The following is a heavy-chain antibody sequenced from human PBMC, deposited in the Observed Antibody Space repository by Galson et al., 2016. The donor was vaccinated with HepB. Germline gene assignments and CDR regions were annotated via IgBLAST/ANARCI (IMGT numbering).Heavy chain of an antibody. CDR1: GYTFTSYA. Sequence: SVKVSCKASGYTFTSYAMHWVRQAPGQRLEWMGWINPGNGNTKYSQKFQGRVTITRDTSASTAYMELSSLRSEDTAVYYCSRRYYYDSSGYLDQWGQGTLVTVSS. V-gene: IGHV1-3*01. CDR2: INPGNGNT. J-gene: IGHJ4*01. CDR3: SRRYYYDSSGYLDQ. D-gene: IGHD3-22*01.